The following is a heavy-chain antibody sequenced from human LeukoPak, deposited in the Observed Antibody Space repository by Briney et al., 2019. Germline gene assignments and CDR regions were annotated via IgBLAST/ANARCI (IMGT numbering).Heavy chain of an antibody. D-gene: IGHD5-18*01. J-gene: IGHJ4*02. Sequence: SETLSLTCTVSGGSISNSSHYWGWIRQPPGKRLEWIGSIYYSGNTYTNPSLGSRITISVDTSKNQFSLKLSSVTAADTAVYYCASRRAQLWSTLDYWGQGTLVTVSS. V-gene: IGHV4-39*01. CDR1: GGSISNSSHY. CDR3: ASRRAQLWSTLDY. CDR2: IYYSGNT.